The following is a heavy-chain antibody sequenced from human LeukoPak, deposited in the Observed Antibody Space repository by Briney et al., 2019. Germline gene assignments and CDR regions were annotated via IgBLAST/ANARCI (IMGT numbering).Heavy chain of an antibody. D-gene: IGHD3-10*01. CDR1: GFTSSSYA. V-gene: IGHV3-23*01. Sequence: GGSLRLSCAASGFTSSSYAMSWVRQAPGKGLEWVSTISGSGGSKHYADSVEGRFTISRDNSKNTVYLQMNSLRAEDTAIYYCAKLTSASGAYGVDVWGQGTTVTVSS. CDR2: ISGSGGSK. J-gene: IGHJ6*02. CDR3: AKLTSASGAYGVDV.